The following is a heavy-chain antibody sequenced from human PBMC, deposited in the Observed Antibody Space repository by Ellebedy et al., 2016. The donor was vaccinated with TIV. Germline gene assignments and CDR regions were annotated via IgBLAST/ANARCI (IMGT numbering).Heavy chain of an antibody. CDR1: GYSISSGYY. D-gene: IGHD2-2*01. CDR2: IYHSGST. CDR3: ASGIGYCSSTSCFKDV. J-gene: IGHJ6*02. Sequence: SETLSLTXTVSGYSISSGYYWGWIRQPPGKGLEWIGSIYHSGSTYYNPSLKSRVTISVDTSKNQFSLKLSSVTAADTAVYYCASGIGYCSSTSCFKDVWGQGTTVTVSS. V-gene: IGHV4-38-2*02.